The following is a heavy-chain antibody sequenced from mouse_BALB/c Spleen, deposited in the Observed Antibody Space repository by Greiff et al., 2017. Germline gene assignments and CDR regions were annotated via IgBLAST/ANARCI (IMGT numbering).Heavy chain of an antibody. CDR2: IYPGDGDT. CDR3: ARGGDYRYLYAMDY. CDR1: GYAFSSYW. Sequence: QVQLQQSGAELVRPGSSVKISCKASGYAFSSYWMNWVKQRPGQGLEWIGQIYPGDGDTNYNGKFKGKATLTADKSSSTAYMQLSSLTSEDSAVYFCARGGDYRYLYAMDYWGQGTSVTVSS. D-gene: IGHD2-14*01. V-gene: IGHV1-80*01. J-gene: IGHJ4*01.